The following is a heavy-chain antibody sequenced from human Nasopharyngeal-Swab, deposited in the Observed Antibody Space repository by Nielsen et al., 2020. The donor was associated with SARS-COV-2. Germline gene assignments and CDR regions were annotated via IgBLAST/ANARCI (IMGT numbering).Heavy chain of an antibody. J-gene: IGHJ6*03. Sequence: SETLSLTCAVYGGSFSGYYWSWIRQPPGKGLEWIGEINHSGSTNYNPSLKSRVTISVDTSKNQFSLKLSSVTAAATAVYYSTIVPVLIIFAGYYYYYMDVWGKGTTVTVSS. CDR3: TIVPVLIIFAGYYYYYMDV. D-gene: IGHD3-3*02. CDR2: INHSGST. CDR1: GGSFSGYY. V-gene: IGHV4-34*01.